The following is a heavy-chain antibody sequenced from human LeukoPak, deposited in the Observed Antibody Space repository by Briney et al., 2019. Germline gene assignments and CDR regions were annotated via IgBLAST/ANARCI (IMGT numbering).Heavy chain of an antibody. CDR2: INHSGST. V-gene: IGHV4-34*01. CDR1: GGSFSGYY. J-gene: IGHJ4*02. CDR3: ARSRRVRYFDWLLSAYFDY. D-gene: IGHD3-9*01. Sequence: SETLSLTCAVYGGSFSGYYWSWIRQPPGKGLEWIGEINHSGSTNYNPSLKSRVTISVDTSKNQFSLKLSSVTAADTAVYHCARSRRVRYFDWLLSAYFDYWGQGTLVTVSS.